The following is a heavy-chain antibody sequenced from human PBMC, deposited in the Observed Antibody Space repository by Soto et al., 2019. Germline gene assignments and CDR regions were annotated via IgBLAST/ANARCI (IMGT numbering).Heavy chain of an antibody. CDR2: IYNNGST. CDR1: GGSISNFH. D-gene: IGHD3-22*01. V-gene: IGHV4-59*01. J-gene: IGHJ4*02. CDR3: ARDPDSRGYSYFDY. Sequence: PSETLSLTCAVYGGSISNFHWSWIRQPPGKALEWIGYIYNNGSTNYSPSLKSRVTISVDTSKNQFSLKLSSVTAADTAVYYCARDPDSRGYSYFDYWGQGTLVTVSS.